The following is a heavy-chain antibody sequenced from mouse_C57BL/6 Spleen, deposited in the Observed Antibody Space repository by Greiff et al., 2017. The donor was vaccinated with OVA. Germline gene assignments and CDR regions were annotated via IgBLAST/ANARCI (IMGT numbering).Heavy chain of an antibody. CDR3: ARRGGDYDGDYFDY. V-gene: IGHV5-17*01. CDR1: GFTFSDSG. D-gene: IGHD2-4*01. Sequence: EVKVVESGGGLVKPGGSLKLSCAASGFTFSDSGMHWVRQAPEKGLEWVAYISSGSSTIYYADTVKGRFTISRDNAKNTLFLQLTSLRSEDTAMYYCARRGGDYDGDYFDYWGQGTTLTVSS. CDR2: ISSGSSTI. J-gene: IGHJ2*01.